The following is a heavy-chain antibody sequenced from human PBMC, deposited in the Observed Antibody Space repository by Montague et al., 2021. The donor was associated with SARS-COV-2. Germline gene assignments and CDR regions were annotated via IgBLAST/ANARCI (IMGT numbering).Heavy chain of an antibody. CDR2: IKGDGTNT. CDR3: VRDGDHWDFDY. Sequence: PLRLSCAASGFTFSDYWMHWVRQAPGKGLVWVSRIKGDGTNTIYADSVKGRFAISRDNAQNTVYLQMSSLRAEDAAVYYCVRDGDHWDFDYWGQGALVTVSS. D-gene: IGHD2-21*01. J-gene: IGHJ4*02. V-gene: IGHV3-74*01. CDR1: GFTFSDYW.